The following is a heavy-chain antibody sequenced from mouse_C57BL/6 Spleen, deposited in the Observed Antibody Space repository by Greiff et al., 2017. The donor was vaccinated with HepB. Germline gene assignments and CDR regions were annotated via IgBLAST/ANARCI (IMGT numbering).Heavy chain of an antibody. V-gene: IGHV7-3*01. D-gene: IGHD2-4*01. J-gene: IGHJ4*01. CDR2: IRNKANGYTT. CDR3: ARSPLYDYHYAMDY. Sequence: EVQGVESGGGLVQPGGSLSLSCAASGFTFTDYYMSWDRQPPGKALEWLGFIRNKANGYTTEYSESVKGRFTISRDNSQSILYLQMNALRAEDSATYYCARSPLYDYHYAMDYWGQGTSVTVSS. CDR1: GFTFTDYY.